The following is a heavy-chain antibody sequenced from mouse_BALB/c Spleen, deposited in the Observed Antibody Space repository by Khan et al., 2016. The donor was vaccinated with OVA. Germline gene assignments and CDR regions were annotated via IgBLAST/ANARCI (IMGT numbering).Heavy chain of an antibody. CDR1: GFTFSDYY. D-gene: IGHD2-3*01. Sequence: EVELVESGGGLVQPGGSLKLSCATSGFTFSDYYMYWVRQTPEKRLEWVAYISNRGSTTYYPDTLRGRFTISRDNAKTTLYLQMSRLKCEDTAIYFCAREGDDGGLAYWGQGTLVTVSA. CDR3: AREGDDGGLAY. J-gene: IGHJ3*01. V-gene: IGHV5-12*02. CDR2: ISNRGSTT.